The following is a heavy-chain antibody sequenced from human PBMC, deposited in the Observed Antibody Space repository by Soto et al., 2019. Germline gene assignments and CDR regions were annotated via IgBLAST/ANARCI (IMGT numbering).Heavy chain of an antibody. Sequence: SVKVSCKASGGTFSSYAMNWVRQAPGQGLEWMGGIIPMFGTANYAQKLQGRVTITAAESTSTGYMEVSSLRSEDTAVYYCARSTRGDYYYGMDVWGQGTTVTVSS. J-gene: IGHJ6*02. V-gene: IGHV1-69*13. CDR3: ARSTRGDYYYGMDV. CDR2: IIPMFGTA. CDR1: GGTFSSYA.